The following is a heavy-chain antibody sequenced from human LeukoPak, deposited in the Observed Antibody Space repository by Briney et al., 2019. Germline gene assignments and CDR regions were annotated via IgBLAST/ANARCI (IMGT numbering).Heavy chain of an antibody. J-gene: IGHJ4*02. D-gene: IGHD2-21*01. CDR1: GFTFSSYA. Sequence: PGGCLRLSCAASGFTFSSYAMSWVRQAAGKGLGWVLAISGSGGSTYYADSVKGRFTISRDNSKNTLYLQMNSLRAEDTAVYYWAKFVPTNIVVANYYFDYWGQGTLVTVSS. CDR2: ISGSGGST. CDR3: AKFVPTNIVVANYYFDY. V-gene: IGHV3-23*01.